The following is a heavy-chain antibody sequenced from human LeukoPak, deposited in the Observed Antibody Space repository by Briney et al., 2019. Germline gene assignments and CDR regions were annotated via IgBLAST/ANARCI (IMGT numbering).Heavy chain of an antibody. CDR2: IYYSGST. CDR1: GGSISSYY. CDR3: AGRIARYYYGMDV. Sequence: SETLSLTCTVSGGSISSYYWSWIRQPPGKGLEWIGYIYYSGSTNYNPSLKSRVTISVDTSKNQFSLKLSSVTAADTAVYYCAGRIARYYYGMDVWGQGTTVTVS. D-gene: IGHD6-13*01. J-gene: IGHJ6*02. V-gene: IGHV4-59*01.